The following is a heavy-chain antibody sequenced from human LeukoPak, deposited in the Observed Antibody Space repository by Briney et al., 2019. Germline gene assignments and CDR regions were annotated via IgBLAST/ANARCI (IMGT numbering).Heavy chain of an antibody. D-gene: IGHD4-23*01. CDR3: AREGRKDGGENDSSLDY. J-gene: IGHJ4*02. Sequence: WASVKVSCKASGYTFTGYYMHWVRQAPGQGLEWMGWINPNSGGTNYAQKFQGRVTMTRDTSISTAYMELSRLRSDDTAVYYCAREGRKDGGENDSSLDYWGQGTLVTVSS. CDR2: INPNSGGT. CDR1: GYTFTGYY. V-gene: IGHV1-2*02.